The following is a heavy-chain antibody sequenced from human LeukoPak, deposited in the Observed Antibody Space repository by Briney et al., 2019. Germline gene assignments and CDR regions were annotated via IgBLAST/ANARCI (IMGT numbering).Heavy chain of an antibody. CDR2: ISGSGGST. Sequence: GGSLRLSCAASGFTFSSYAMSWVRQAPGKGLEWVSAISGSGGSTYYADSVKGRFTISRDNSKNTLYLQMNSLRAEDTAVYYCAKDPPSWYSSSWYGFDPWGQGTLVSVSS. CDR3: AKDPPSWYSSSWYGFDP. CDR1: GFTFSSYA. J-gene: IGHJ5*02. V-gene: IGHV3-23*01. D-gene: IGHD6-13*01.